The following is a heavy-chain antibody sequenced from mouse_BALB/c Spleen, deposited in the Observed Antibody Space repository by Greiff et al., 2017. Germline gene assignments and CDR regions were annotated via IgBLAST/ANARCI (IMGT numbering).Heavy chain of an antibody. J-gene: IGHJ2*01. D-gene: IGHD2-1*01. CDR1: GFTFSSYG. CDR3: ARSRGNYDFDY. V-gene: IGHV5-6-3*01. CDR2: INSNGGST. Sequence: EVQGVESGGGLVQPGGSLKLSCAASGFTFSSYGMSWVRQTPDKRLELVATINSNGGSTYYPDSVKGRFTISRDNAKNTLYLQMSSLKSEDTAMYYCARSRGNYDFDYWGQGTTLTVSS.